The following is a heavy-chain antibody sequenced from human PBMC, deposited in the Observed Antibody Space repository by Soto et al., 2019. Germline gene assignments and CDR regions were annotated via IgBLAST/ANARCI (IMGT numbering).Heavy chain of an antibody. Sequence: QVQLVQSGAEVKKPGSSVKVSCTASRGTFNNYAFSWVRQAPGQGLAWMGGTIPMFGTANYAQKFQGRVTIPAVESMFPVDIDVSRLLSEDTGVHFFSSHNRDWEVSNYSSHVLDIWCQYPTVTAS. J-gene: IGHJ6*02. CDR2: TIPMFGTA. CDR3: SSHNRDWEVSNYSSHVLDI. CDR1: RGTFNNYA. D-gene: IGHD2-15*01. V-gene: IGHV1-69*01.